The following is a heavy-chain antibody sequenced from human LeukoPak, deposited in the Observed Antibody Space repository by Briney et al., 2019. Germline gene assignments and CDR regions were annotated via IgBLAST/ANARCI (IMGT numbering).Heavy chain of an antibody. CDR1: GFTFSSHT. V-gene: IGHV3-21*01. CDR2: ISGFSSQI. D-gene: IGHD3-22*01. CDR3: ARMSHYYDSSGAPDPFDI. Sequence: PGGSLRLSCAASGFTFSSHTVNWVRQAPGKGLEWVSSISGFSSQIDYADSVKGRFTISRDNAKNSLYLRMNSLRAEDTAVYYCARMSHYYDSSGAPDPFDIWGQGTIVTVSS. J-gene: IGHJ3*02.